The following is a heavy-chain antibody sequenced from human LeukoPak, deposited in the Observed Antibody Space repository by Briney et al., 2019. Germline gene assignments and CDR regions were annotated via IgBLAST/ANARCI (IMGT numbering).Heavy chain of an antibody. Sequence: GGSLRLSCAASGFSFSSYWMSWVRQTPGKGLEWVADIKQDGSAKYYVDSVTGRFTISRDNAKNSLYLQRNNLRAEDTAVYYCARDPGVAAAGTVGYFDCWGQGTLVTVSS. CDR2: IKQDGSAK. CDR3: ARDPGVAAAGTVGYFDC. V-gene: IGHV3-7*01. CDR1: GFSFSSYW. D-gene: IGHD6-13*01. J-gene: IGHJ4*02.